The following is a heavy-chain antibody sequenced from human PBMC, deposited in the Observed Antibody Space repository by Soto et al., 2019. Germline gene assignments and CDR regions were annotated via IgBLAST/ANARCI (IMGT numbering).Heavy chain of an antibody. CDR1: GFTFSSYG. J-gene: IGHJ4*02. Sequence: GGSLRLSCAVSGFTFSSYGMHWVRQAPGKGLEWVAVISYDENNKYYADSVKGRFTISRDNSQKTLFLQMNSLRAEDTALYYCAKAKMGISHSFDFWGQGTLVTVSS. CDR3: AKAKMGISHSFDF. D-gene: IGHD7-27*01. V-gene: IGHV3-30*18. CDR2: ISYDENNK.